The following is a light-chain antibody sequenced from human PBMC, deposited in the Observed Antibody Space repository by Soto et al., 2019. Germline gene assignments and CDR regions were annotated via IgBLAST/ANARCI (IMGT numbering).Light chain of an antibody. J-gene: IGLJ2*01. CDR3: SSYTGSITYVV. CDR2: DVS. CDR1: SSDVGGYNY. Sequence: QSVLTQPASVSGSPGQSITISCTGTSSDVGGYNYVSWYQQHRGKAPKLMIYDVSNRPSGVSNRFSGSKSANTASLTISGRQAEDEADYYCSSYTGSITYVVFGGGTKLTVL. V-gene: IGLV2-14*01.